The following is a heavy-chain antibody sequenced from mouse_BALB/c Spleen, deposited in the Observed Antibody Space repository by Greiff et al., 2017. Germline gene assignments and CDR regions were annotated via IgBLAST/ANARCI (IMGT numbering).Heavy chain of an antibody. CDR2: ISSGSSTI. J-gene: IGHJ4*01. CDR1: GFTFSSFG. Sequence: EVMLVESGGGLVQPGGSRKLSCAASGFTFSSFGMHWVRQAPEKGLEWVAYISSGSSTIYYADTVKGRFTISRDNPKNTLFLQMTSLRSEDTAMYYCARLFITTATRAMDYWGQGTSVTVSS. CDR3: ARLFITTATRAMDY. D-gene: IGHD1-2*01. V-gene: IGHV5-17*02.